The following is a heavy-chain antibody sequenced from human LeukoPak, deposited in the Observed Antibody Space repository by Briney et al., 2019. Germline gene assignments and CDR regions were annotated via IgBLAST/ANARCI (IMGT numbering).Heavy chain of an antibody. CDR3: ANSEYSSSWAFDY. Sequence: GGSLRLSCAASGFTFSSYAMHWVRQAPGKGLEWVAVISYDGSNKYYADSVKGRFTISRDNSKNTLYLQMNSLRAEDTAVYYCANSEYSSSWAFDYWGQGTLVTASS. CDR2: ISYDGSNK. CDR1: GFTFSSYA. D-gene: IGHD6-13*01. V-gene: IGHV3-30*01. J-gene: IGHJ4*02.